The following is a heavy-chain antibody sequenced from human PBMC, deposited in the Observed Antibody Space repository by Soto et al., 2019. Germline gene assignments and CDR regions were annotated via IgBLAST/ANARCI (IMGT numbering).Heavy chain of an antibody. J-gene: IGHJ6*04. CDR2: SSTSSNYK. Sequence: VGSRRRSCSSCDFSFNSYIIKVLLQAPVNWLKWVSSSSTSSNYKYYAYSLKFRFTISRDNAKNSLYLQMNSLRAEDTAVYYCERDPNDILTGKSPKSFYYGMDVCGTGHTV. CDR3: ERDPNDILTGKSPKSFYYGMDV. CDR1: DFSFNSYI. V-gene: IGHV3-21*01. D-gene: IGHD3-9*01.